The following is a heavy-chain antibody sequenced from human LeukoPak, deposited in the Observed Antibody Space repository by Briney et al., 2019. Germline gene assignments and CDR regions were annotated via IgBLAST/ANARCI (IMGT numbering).Heavy chain of an antibody. Sequence: GASVKVSCKASGYTFTSYGISWVRQAPGQGLEWVGWISAYNGNTNYAQKFQGRVTITTDESTSTAYMELSSLRSEDTAVYYCASAYDSSSGIDYWGQGTLVTVSS. V-gene: IGHV1-18*01. CDR3: ASAYDSSSGIDY. J-gene: IGHJ4*02. CDR2: ISAYNGNT. D-gene: IGHD3-22*01. CDR1: GYTFTSYG.